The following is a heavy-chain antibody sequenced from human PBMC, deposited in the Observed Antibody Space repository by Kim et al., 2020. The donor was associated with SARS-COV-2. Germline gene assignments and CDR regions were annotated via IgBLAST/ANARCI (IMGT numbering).Heavy chain of an antibody. CDR1: GFTFSDYY. CDR2: ISSSGSVI. CDR3: DSYYYDSSGYYFDY. J-gene: IGHJ4*02. D-gene: IGHD3-22*01. Sequence: GGSLRLSCAASGFTFSDYYMSWIRQAPGKGLEWVSYISSSGSVIYYADSVKGRFTISRDNAKNSLYLQMNSLRAEDTAVYYCDSYYYDSSGYYFDYWGQGTLVTVSS. V-gene: IGHV3-11*01.